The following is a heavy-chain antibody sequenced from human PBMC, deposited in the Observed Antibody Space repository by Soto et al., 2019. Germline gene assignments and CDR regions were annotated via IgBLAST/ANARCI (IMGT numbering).Heavy chain of an antibody. J-gene: IGHJ4*02. CDR3: ASNLLPIEYSSSPGGY. CDR1: GGSISSSNW. V-gene: IGHV4-4*02. D-gene: IGHD6-6*01. CDR2: IYHSGST. Sequence: QVQLQESGPGLVKPSGTLSLTCAVSGGSISSSNWWSWVRQPPGKGLEWIGEIYHSGSTNYNPSLTSRVTISVDKSKNQFSLKLSSVTAADTAVYYCASNLLPIEYSSSPGGYWGQGTLVTVSS.